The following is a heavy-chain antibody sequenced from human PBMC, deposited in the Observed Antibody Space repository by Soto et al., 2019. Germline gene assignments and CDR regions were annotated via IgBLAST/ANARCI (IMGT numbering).Heavy chain of an antibody. V-gene: IGHV3-72*01. J-gene: IGHJ6*02. CDR1: GFTFSDHY. CDR2: TRNKANGYTT. D-gene: IGHD6-6*01. CDR3: ARDKAAARPQYYFYALDV. Sequence: PGGSLRLSCAASGFTFSDHYMDWVRQAPGKGLEWVGRTRNKANGYTTEYAASVEGRFTISRDDSKKSLYLQMNSLKTEDTAMYYCARDKAAARPQYYFYALDVWGQGTAVTVSS.